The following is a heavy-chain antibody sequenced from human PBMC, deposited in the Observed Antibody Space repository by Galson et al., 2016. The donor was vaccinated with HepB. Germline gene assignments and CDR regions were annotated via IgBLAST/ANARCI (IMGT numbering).Heavy chain of an antibody. J-gene: IGHJ4*02. V-gene: IGHV1-18*01. CDR1: GDTFSTLV. Sequence: SVKVSCKASGDTFSTLVLCWVRQAPGQGLEWMEWINAYSGNTNYAQKFQGRVTMTTGTSTSTAYMELRSLRSDDTAVYYCARALLAIDDFWGQGTLVTVSS. D-gene: IGHD1-26*01. CDR3: ARALLAIDDF. CDR2: INAYSGNT.